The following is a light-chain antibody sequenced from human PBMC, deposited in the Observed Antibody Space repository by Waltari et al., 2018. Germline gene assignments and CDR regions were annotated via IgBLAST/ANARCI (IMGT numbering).Light chain of an antibody. J-gene: IGLJ3*02. CDR2: SHT. CDR3: ATWNDSLNGWV. Sequence: QSVRTQSPSASGIPGQRVTISCSGSRSNIGTNTANWKQQQLPGSAPQLLIYSHTQRPSGVPDRFSGSKSGTSASLAISGLQSEDEADYYCATWNDSLNGWVFGGGTNLTVL. CDR1: RSNIGTNT. V-gene: IGLV1-44*01.